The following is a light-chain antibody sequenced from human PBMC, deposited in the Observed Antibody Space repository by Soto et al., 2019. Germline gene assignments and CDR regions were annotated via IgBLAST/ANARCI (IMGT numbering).Light chain of an antibody. CDR3: SSYTSSSLLV. CDR2: DVS. J-gene: IGLJ2*01. CDR1: SSDVGGYNS. V-gene: IGLV2-14*01. Sequence: QSALTQPASVSGSPGQSITISCTGTSSDVGGYNSVSWYQQHPGKAPKLMIYDVSHRPSGVSDRFSGSKSGNTAALTISGLQADDEADYYCSSYTSSSLLVFGGGTKVTVL.